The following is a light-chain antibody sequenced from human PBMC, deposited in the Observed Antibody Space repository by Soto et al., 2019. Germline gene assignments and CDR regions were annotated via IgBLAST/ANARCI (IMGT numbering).Light chain of an antibody. V-gene: IGKV1-12*01. CDR2: GAT. CDR1: QVISSW. Sequence: IQMTQSPSSVSSAVGDRVTITCRARQVISSWLAWYQQRQGTAPKLLIYGATTLRSGVPSRFSGSESGTLFTLTITSLQPEDSATDYCQQASSFPLTFGGGTKVEIQ. J-gene: IGKJ4*01. CDR3: QQASSFPLT.